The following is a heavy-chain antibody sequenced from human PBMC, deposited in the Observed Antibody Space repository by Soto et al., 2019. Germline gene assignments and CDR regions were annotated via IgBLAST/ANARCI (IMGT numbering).Heavy chain of an antibody. V-gene: IGHV3-64D*08. D-gene: IGHD5-12*01. Sequence: EVQLVESGGGLVQPGGSLRLSCSASGFTFSTYTMHWARQAPGKGLEYVSTISSNGGSTHYTDSAEGRFTISRDNFKNILYLQMSILRAEDSAVYYCVKSYEGVFDFWGQGTLVTVSS. CDR3: VKSYEGVFDF. CDR2: ISSNGGST. J-gene: IGHJ4*02. CDR1: GFTFSTYT.